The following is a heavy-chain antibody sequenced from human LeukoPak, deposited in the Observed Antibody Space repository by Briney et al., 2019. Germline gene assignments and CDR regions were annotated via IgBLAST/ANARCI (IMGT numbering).Heavy chain of an antibody. D-gene: IGHD5-24*01. CDR3: ARSMGRGYYGMDV. V-gene: IGHV1-46*01. CDR1: GYTFSSYH. Sequence: ASVKVSCKASGYTFSSYHMRWVRQAPGQGLEWMGIINSNSGDADYAQRFQGRDTMTRDTSTSTVYMEVRSLTSEDTAVYYCARSMGRGYYGMDVWGQGTTVTVSS. J-gene: IGHJ6*02. CDR2: INSNSGDA.